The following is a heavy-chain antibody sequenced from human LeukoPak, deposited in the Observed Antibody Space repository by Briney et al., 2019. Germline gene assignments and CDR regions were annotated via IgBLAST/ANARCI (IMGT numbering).Heavy chain of an antibody. V-gene: IGHV3-33*06. CDR1: GFTFSSYG. D-gene: IGHD3-22*01. CDR2: IWYDGSNK. CDR3: AKDWGQTYYHDSSGYYSGP. Sequence: TGGSLRLSCAASGFTFSSYGMHWVRQAPGKGLEWVAVIWYDGSNKYYADSVKGRFTISRDNSKNTLYLQMNSLRAEDTAVYYCAKDWGQTYYHDSSGYYSGPWGQGTLVTVSS. J-gene: IGHJ4*02.